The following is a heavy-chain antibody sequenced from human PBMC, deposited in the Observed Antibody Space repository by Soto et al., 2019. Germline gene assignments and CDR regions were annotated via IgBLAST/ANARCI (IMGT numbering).Heavy chain of an antibody. CDR3: ARGVKYGAYSRWFDP. CDR1: GNTFTNYD. V-gene: IGHV1-8*01. J-gene: IGHJ5*02. Sequence: QVQLVQSGAEVKKPGASVKVSCKASGNTFTNYDINLVRQATGQGLEYLGWMNPNSGDTAYVQKFQGRVTMTWDTSIATAYMELRSLRSEDTSVYFCARGVKYGAYSRWFDPWGQGTLVTVSS. D-gene: IGHD4-17*01. CDR2: MNPNSGDT.